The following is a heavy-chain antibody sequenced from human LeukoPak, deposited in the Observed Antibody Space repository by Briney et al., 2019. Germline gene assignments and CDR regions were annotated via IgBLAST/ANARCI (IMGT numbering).Heavy chain of an antibody. CDR3: TRWDFDY. J-gene: IGHJ4*02. V-gene: IGHV3-49*04. CDR1: GFTLGVYA. Sequence: PGGPLRLSCTASGFTLGVYAMSWARQAPGKGREGVGFIRSKAYGGTTEYAASVKGRFTISRDDSKSIAYLQMNSLKTEDTAVYYCTRWDFDYWGQGTLVTVSS. CDR2: IRSKAYGGTT.